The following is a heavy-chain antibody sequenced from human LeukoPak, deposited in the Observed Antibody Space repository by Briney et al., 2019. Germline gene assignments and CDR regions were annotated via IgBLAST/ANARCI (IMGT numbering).Heavy chain of an antibody. Sequence: SGGSLRLSCVASGFTFSNYWMSWVRQAPGKGLEWVANINQDGSVKYYVDSVKGRFTISRDNAKNSLYLQMNSLSVDYTAVYYCARVGYSSSAFDFWGQGTLVTVSS. CDR3: ARVGYSSSAFDF. V-gene: IGHV3-7*01. CDR2: INQDGSVK. CDR1: GFTFSNYW. J-gene: IGHJ4*02. D-gene: IGHD6-13*01.